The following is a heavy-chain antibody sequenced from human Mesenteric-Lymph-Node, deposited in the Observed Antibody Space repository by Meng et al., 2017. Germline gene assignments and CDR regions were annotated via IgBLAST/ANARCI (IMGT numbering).Heavy chain of an antibody. J-gene: IGHJ3*02. CDR3: ASTYYYGSGSYLTDAFDI. CDR2: IKQDGSEK. Sequence: GESLKISCAASGFTFSSYWMSWVRQAPGKGLEWVANIKQDGSEKYYVDSVKGRFTISRDNAKNSLYLQINSLRAEDTAVYYCASTYYYGSGSYLTDAFDIWGQGTMVTVAS. V-gene: IGHV3-7*01. CDR1: GFTFSSYW. D-gene: IGHD3-10*01.